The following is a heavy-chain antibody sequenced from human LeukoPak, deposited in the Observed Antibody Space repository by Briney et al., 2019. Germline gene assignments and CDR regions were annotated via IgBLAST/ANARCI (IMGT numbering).Heavy chain of an antibody. CDR2: ISPYNGNT. Sequence: ASVKVSCKASGYTFTSYGIIWVRQAPGQGLEWMGWISPYNGNTNYAQKLQGRVTMTTDTSTSTAYVELRSLRSDDTAVYYCASCHCTNGVYYGECEYFQHWGQGTLVTVSS. CDR3: ASCHCTNGVYYGECEYFQH. V-gene: IGHV1-18*01. J-gene: IGHJ1*01. CDR1: GYTFTSYG. D-gene: IGHD2-8*01.